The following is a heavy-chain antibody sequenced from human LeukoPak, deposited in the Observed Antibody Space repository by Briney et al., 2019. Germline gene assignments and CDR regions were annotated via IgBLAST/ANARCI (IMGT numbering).Heavy chain of an antibody. CDR3: AKEGTGIHFDY. Sequence: GGSLSLSCAASGFTFSSYAMTWVRQAPGKGLEWVSAISGSAGGIYYADSMKGRFTISRDNSKNTLFLQMNTLRVEDTAVYYCAKEGTGIHFDYWGQGTLVTVSS. V-gene: IGHV3-23*01. CDR1: GFTFSSYA. J-gene: IGHJ4*02. D-gene: IGHD1-1*01. CDR2: ISGSAGGI.